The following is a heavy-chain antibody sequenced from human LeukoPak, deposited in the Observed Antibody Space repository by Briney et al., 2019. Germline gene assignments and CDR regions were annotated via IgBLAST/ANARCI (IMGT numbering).Heavy chain of an antibody. CDR2: ISWNSGSI. CDR1: GFTFDDYA. CDR3: AKDIWRLAVAGSFDF. D-gene: IGHD6-19*01. Sequence: GRSLRLSCAASGFTFDDYAMHWVRQAPGKGLEWVSGISWNSGSIGYADSVKGRFTISRDNAKNSLYLQMNSLRAEDTALYYCAKDIWRLAVAGSFDFWGKGTLVTVSS. V-gene: IGHV3-9*01. J-gene: IGHJ4*02.